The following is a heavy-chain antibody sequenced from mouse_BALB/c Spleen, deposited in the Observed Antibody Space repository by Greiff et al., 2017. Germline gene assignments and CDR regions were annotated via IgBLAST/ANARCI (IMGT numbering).Heavy chain of an antibody. Sequence: EVMLVESGGGLVQPGGSRKLSCAASGFTFSSFGMHWVRQAPEKGLEWVAYISSGSSTIYYADTVKGRFTISRDNPKNTLFLQMTSLRSEDTAMYYCARREGSTMITTEAMDYWGQGTSVTVSS. V-gene: IGHV5-17*02. CDR2: ISSGSSTI. D-gene: IGHD2-4*01. J-gene: IGHJ4*01. CDR3: ARREGSTMITTEAMDY. CDR1: GFTFSSFG.